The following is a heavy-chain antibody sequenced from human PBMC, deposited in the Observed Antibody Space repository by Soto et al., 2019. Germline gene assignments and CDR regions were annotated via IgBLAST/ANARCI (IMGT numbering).Heavy chain of an antibody. CDR1: GFTFSSYG. CDR3: AKHRMVDSSLSLDV. V-gene: IGHV3-30*18. D-gene: IGHD6-6*01. Sequence: QVQLVESGGGVVQPGRSLRLSCAASGFTFSSYGMHWVRQAPGKGLEWVAVISYDGSNKYYADSVKGRFTISRDNSKNTLYLQMNSLRAEDTAVYYCAKHRMVDSSLSLDVWGKGTTVTVSS. J-gene: IGHJ6*04. CDR2: ISYDGSNK.